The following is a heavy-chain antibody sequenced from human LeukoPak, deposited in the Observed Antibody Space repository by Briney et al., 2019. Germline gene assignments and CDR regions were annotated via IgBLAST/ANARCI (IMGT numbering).Heavy chain of an antibody. CDR2: IYSGGST. J-gene: IGHJ3*02. CDR3: MSSGWYIAFDI. Sequence: GGSLRLPCAASGFTVSSNYMSWVRQAPGKGLEWVSVIYSGGSTYYADSVKGRFTISRDNSKNTLYLQMNSLRAEDTAVYYCMSSGWYIAFDIWGQGTMVTVSS. CDR1: GFTVSSNY. D-gene: IGHD6-19*01. V-gene: IGHV3-66*01.